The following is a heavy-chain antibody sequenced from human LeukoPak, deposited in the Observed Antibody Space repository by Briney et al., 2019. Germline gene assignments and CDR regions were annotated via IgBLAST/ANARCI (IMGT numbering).Heavy chain of an antibody. CDR2: VSGTSTYT. Sequence: GGSLRLSCAASGFSFSDDYTSWIRQAPGKGLEWLSYVSGTSTYTNYADSVRGRFTISRDNAKNSLYLQMNSLRAEDTAVYYCVRLSDARPSSWGQGTLVIVSS. V-gene: IGHV3-11*06. CDR1: GFSFSDDY. CDR3: VRLSDARPSS. J-gene: IGHJ5*02.